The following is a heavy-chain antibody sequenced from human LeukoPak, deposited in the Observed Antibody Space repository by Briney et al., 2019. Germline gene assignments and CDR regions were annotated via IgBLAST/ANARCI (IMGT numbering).Heavy chain of an antibody. CDR1: GFTFSDYY. CDR2: ISSSGSTI. V-gene: IGHV3-11*01. CDR3: ARDLLVRPSSSWYQAWY. J-gene: IGHJ4*02. D-gene: IGHD6-13*01. Sequence: KPGGSLRLSCAASGFTFSDYYMSWIRQAPGKGLEWVSYISSSGSTIYYADSVKGRFTISRDNAKNSLYLQMNSLRAEDTAVYYCARDLLVRPSSSWYQAWYWGQGTLVTVSS.